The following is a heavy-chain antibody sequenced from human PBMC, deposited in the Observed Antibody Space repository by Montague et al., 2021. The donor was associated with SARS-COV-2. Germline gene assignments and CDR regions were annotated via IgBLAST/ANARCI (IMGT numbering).Heavy chain of an antibody. J-gene: IGHJ5*02. CDR2: IGGTTGYI. CDR1: GFTFNTYT. V-gene: IGHV3-21*01. Sequence: SLRLSCAASGFTFNTYTMNWVRQAPGKGLEWVSSIGGTTGYIYYADSVKGRFTISRDNAKNALYLQMNSLRADDTAVYYCWRSSGPWGQGTLVTVSS. D-gene: IGHD3-22*01. CDR3: WRSSGP.